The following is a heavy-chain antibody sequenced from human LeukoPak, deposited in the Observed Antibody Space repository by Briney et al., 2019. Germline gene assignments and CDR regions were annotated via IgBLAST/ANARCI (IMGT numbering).Heavy chain of an antibody. V-gene: IGHV4-59*01. D-gene: IGHD6-19*01. J-gene: IGHJ4*02. Sequence: SEALSLTCTVSGGSISSYYWSWIRQPPGKGLEWIGYIYHSGSTNCNPSLKSRVTISVDTSKNQFSLRLTSVTAADTAVYYCAGYSSGWYQYFDYWGQGTLVTVSS. CDR2: IYHSGST. CDR3: AGYSSGWYQYFDY. CDR1: GGSISSYY.